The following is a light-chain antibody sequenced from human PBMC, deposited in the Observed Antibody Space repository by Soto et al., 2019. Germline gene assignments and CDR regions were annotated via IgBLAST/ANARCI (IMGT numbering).Light chain of an antibody. CDR3: CSYADGSIYF. Sequence: QSALTQPASVSGSPGQSITISCTGTSXDVGAYDYVSWYLQYPDRAPQLLIYYVDHRPSGVSSRFSGSKSGNTASLTISGLQAEDEGDYYCCSYADGSIYFFGTGTKFTVL. CDR2: YVD. J-gene: IGLJ1*01. V-gene: IGLV2-14*03. CDR1: SXDVGAYDY.